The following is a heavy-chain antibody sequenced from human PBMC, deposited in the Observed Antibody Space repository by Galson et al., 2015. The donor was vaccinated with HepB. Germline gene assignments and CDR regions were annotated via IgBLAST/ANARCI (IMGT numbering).Heavy chain of an antibody. D-gene: IGHD3-3*01. CDR1: GYTFTSYG. V-gene: IGHV1-18*01. CDR2: ISAYNGNT. Sequence: SVKVSCKASGYTFTSYGISWVRQAPGQGLEWMGWISAYNGNTNYAQKLQGRVTMTTDTSTSTAYMELRSLRSDDTAVYYCAREGFVNTIFGVAMGAFDIWGQGTMVTVSS. CDR3: AREGFVNTIFGVAMGAFDI. J-gene: IGHJ3*02.